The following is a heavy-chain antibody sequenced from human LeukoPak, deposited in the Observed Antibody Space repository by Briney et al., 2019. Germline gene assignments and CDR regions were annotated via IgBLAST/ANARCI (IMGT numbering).Heavy chain of an antibody. CDR3: ARLAVDRAPSNLYYYYGMDV. V-gene: IGHV1-2*02. CDR1: GYTFTGYY. J-gene: IGHJ6*02. Sequence: ASVKVSCKASGYTFTGYYMHWVRQAPGQGLEWMGWINPNSGGTNYAQKFQGRVTMTRDTSISTAYMELSRLRSDDTAVYYCARLAVDRAPSNLYYYYGMDVWGQGTSVTVSS. D-gene: IGHD2-15*01. CDR2: INPNSGGT.